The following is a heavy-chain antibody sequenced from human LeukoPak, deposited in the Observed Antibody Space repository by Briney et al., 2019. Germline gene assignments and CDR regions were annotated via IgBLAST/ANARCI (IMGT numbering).Heavy chain of an antibody. V-gene: IGHV3-30-3*01. CDR2: VSYDGNNK. CDR1: GFTFSTYA. J-gene: IGHJ4*02. Sequence: GGSLRLSCAASGFTFSTYAIHWVRQAPGKGLEWVAIVSYDGNNKYYADSVKGRFTISRDNSKNTLYLQMNSLRAEDTAVYYCARDQRYYCSSTTCYIFDYWGQGTLVTVSS. D-gene: IGHD2-2*02. CDR3: ARDQRYYCSSTTCYIFDY.